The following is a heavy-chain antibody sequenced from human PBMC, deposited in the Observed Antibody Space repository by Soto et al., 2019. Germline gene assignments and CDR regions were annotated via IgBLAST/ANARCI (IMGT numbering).Heavy chain of an antibody. CDR2: INWNGGST. J-gene: IGHJ3*02. CDR3: ARGLRIAAAGTYYAFDI. Sequence: GGSLRLSCAASGFTFDDYGMRWVRQAPGKGLEWVSGINWNGGSTGYADSVKGRFTISRDNAKNSLYLQMNSLRAEDTALYHCARGLRIAAAGTYYAFDIWGQGTMVTVSS. D-gene: IGHD6-13*01. V-gene: IGHV3-20*01. CDR1: GFTFDDYG.